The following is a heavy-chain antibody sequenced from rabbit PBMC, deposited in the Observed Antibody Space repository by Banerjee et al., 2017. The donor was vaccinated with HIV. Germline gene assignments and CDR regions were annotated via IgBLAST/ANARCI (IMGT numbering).Heavy chain of an antibody. CDR1: GFDFSSYG. CDR2: IYTGSSGTT. V-gene: IGHV1S45*01. Sequence: QEQLVESGGGLVQPGGSLKLSCKASGFDFSSYGVSWVRQAPGKGLEWIACIYTGSSGTTYYASWAKGRFTISKTSSTTVTLQMTSLTDADTATYFCARRDAGYGYGALDPWGPGTLVTVS. D-gene: IGHD6-1*01. J-gene: IGHJ2*01. CDR3: ARRDAGYGYGALDP.